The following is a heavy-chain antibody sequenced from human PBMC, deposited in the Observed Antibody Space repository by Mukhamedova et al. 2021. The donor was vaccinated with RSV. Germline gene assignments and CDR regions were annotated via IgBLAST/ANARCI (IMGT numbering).Heavy chain of an antibody. CDR2: IYPGDSDT. CDR3: ARHSGTSNWFDP. Sequence: PGKGLEWMGIIYPGDSDTRYSPSFQGQVTISADKSIGTAYLQWSSLKASDTAMYYCARHSGTSNWFDPWGQGTLDTVSS. D-gene: IGHD1-7*01. V-gene: IGHV5-51*01. J-gene: IGHJ5*02.